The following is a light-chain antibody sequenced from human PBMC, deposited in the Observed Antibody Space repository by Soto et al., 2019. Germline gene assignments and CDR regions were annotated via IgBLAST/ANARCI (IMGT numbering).Light chain of an antibody. Sequence: DLQMTQSPTALSASVRERVTITFRASQSITNYLSWYQRKPGKAPKLLIYAASSLQTGVPSRFSGSGSGTDFTLTISSLQPEDFATFYCQQTYSVPLTFGGGTKVDIK. J-gene: IGKJ4*01. V-gene: IGKV1-39*01. CDR1: QSITNY. CDR2: AAS. CDR3: QQTYSVPLT.